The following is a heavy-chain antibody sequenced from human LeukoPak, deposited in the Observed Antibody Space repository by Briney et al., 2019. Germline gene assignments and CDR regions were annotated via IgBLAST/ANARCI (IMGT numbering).Heavy chain of an antibody. CDR2: IGTAGDT. CDR1: GFTFSNYD. D-gene: IGHD3-10*01. J-gene: IGHJ4*02. Sequence: GGSLRLSCAASGFTFSNYDMHWVRQATGKGLEWVSAIGTAGDTYYSGSVKGRFTISRENAKSSLYLQMNSLKAGDTAVYYCARGGWFGELLRPFDYWGQGSLVTVSS. CDR3: ARGGWFGELLRPFDY. V-gene: IGHV3-13*01.